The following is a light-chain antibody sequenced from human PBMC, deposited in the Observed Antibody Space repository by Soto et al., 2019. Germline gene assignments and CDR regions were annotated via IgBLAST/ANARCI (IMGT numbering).Light chain of an antibody. CDR2: EGS. Sequence: QSVLTQPASGSGSPGRSITISCTGTSSAVGSYNLVSWYQQHPGKAPKLMIYEGSKRRSGVSNRFSGSKSGNTASLTISGLQAEDEADYYCCSYAGSSTYVFGTGTKVTVL. V-gene: IGLV2-23*01. CDR3: CSYAGSSTYV. J-gene: IGLJ1*01. CDR1: SSAVGSYNL.